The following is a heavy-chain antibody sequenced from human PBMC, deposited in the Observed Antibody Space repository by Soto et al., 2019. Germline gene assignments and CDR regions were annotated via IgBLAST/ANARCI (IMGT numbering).Heavy chain of an antibody. CDR2: IYYSGST. CDR3: ARVPTDVYVWGSYRYFDS. D-gene: IGHD3-16*02. CDR1: GDSISSGDHY. J-gene: IGHJ4*02. V-gene: IGHV4-30-4*01. Sequence: SETLSLTCTVSGDSISSGDHYWSWIRQPPGKGLEWIGYIYYSGSTYYNPSLKSRLTISVDTSKNQFSLKLSSVTAADTAVYYCARVPTDVYVWGSYRYFDSWGQGTLVTVSS.